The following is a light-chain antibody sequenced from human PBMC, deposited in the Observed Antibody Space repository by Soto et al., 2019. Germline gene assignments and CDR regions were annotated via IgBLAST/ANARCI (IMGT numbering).Light chain of an antibody. CDR3: QQYGSSPGWT. J-gene: IGKJ1*01. CDR2: GAS. Sequence: EIVLTQSPGTLSLSPGERSTLSCRASQSVSSYLVWYQHKPGQAPRLLIYGASSRATGIPDRFSGSGSGTDFTLTIRRLEPEDFAVYYCQQYGSSPGWTFGQGTKGDIK. V-gene: IGKV3-20*01. CDR1: QSVSSY.